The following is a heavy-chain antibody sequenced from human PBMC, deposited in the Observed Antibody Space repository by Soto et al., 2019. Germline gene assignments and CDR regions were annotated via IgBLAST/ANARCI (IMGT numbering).Heavy chain of an antibody. V-gene: IGHV4-61*01. CDR1: GEALGSGQSY. CDR2: TFVTGAT. Sequence: QVQLQESGPGLVKSSETLSLICFVSGEALGSGQSYWNWILQAPGKGLEWIGHTFVTGATKYSAYLKARSPWSGDTPKSQIFPNPNSVTSGDSATYFCARGRSDSAGSSFGRRMDVWGQGTTVTVSS. D-gene: IGHD3-10*01. CDR3: ARGRSDSAGSSFGRRMDV. J-gene: IGHJ6*02.